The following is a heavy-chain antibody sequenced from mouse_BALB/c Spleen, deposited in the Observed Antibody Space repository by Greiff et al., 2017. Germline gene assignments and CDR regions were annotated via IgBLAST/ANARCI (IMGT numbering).Heavy chain of an antibody. CDR2: IYPGNSDT. D-gene: IGHD1-1*01. V-gene: IGHV1-5*01. CDR3: IYYYGSSFDV. CDR1: GYSFTSYW. J-gene: IGHJ1*01. Sequence: EVQLQQSGTVLARPGASVKMSCKASGYSFTSYWMHWVKQRPGQGLEWIGAIYPGNSDTSYNQKFKGKAKLTAVTSASTAYMELSSLTNEDSAVYYCIYYYGSSFDVWGAGTTVTVSS.